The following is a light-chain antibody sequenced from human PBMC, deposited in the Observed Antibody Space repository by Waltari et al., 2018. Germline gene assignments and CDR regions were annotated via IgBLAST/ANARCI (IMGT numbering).Light chain of an antibody. Sequence: DIQLTQSPSSVSASVGDTVTIACRASQAISNKFAWYQQREVKAPKLLIFAACTLHGGVPSRFSGSGSGTDFTLTINSLQPEDFATYYCQEANSFPRATFGGGTKVEIK. J-gene: IGKJ4*01. CDR3: QEANSFPRAT. V-gene: IGKV1-12*01. CDR1: QAISNK. CDR2: AAC.